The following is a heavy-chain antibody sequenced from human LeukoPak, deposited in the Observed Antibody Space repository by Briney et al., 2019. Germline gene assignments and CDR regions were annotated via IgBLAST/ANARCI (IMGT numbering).Heavy chain of an antibody. CDR1: GFTFSSYW. D-gene: IGHD3-9*01. V-gene: IGHV3-7*01. J-gene: IGHJ3*02. CDR3: ARDLRYFDWLPDAFDI. Sequence: GGSLRLSCAASGFTFSSYWMSWVRQAPGKGLEWVANIKQDGSEKYYVDSVKGRFTISRDNAKNSPYLQMNSLRAEDTAVYYCARDLRYFDWLPDAFDIWGQGTMVTVSS. CDR2: IKQDGSEK.